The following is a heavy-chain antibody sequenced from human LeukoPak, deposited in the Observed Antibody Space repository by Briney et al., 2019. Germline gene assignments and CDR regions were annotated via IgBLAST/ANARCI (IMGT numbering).Heavy chain of an antibody. J-gene: IGHJ4*02. D-gene: IGHD2-15*01. CDR1: GGTFSSYA. CDR2: IIPIFGTA. V-gene: IGHV1-69*13. CDR3: ARGSAHCSGGSCYNYFDY. Sequence: SVKVSCKASGGTFSSYAISWVRQAPGQGLEWMGGIIPIFGTANYAQKFQGRVTFTADESTSTAYMELSSLRSEDTAVYYCARGSAHCSGGSCYNYFDYWGQGTLVTVSS.